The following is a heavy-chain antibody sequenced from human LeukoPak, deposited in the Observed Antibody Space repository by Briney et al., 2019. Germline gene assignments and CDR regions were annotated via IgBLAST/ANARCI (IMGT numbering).Heavy chain of an antibody. J-gene: IGHJ4*02. CDR1: GYTFTGYY. Sequence: ASVKVSCKGAGYTFTGYYMHWVRQAPGQGLEWMGRINPNSGGTNYAQKFQGRVTMTRDTSISTAYMELSRLRSDDTAVYYCARGYYDSSGYYSDYWGQGTLVTVSS. V-gene: IGHV1-2*06. CDR2: INPNSGGT. D-gene: IGHD3-22*01. CDR3: ARGYYDSSGYYSDY.